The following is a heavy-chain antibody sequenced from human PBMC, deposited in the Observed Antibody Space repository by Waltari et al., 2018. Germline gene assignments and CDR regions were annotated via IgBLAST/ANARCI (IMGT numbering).Heavy chain of an antibody. CDR1: GFTFSGSA. V-gene: IGHV3-73*01. CDR3: TSYSNYVC. D-gene: IGHD4-4*01. Sequence: EVQLVESGGGLVQPGGSLKLSCAASGFTFSGSAMHWVRQASGKGLEWVGRIRRKANRYSKAYAASVKGRFTISRDDSKNTAYLQMNILKTEDTAVYYCTSYSNYVCWGQGTLVTVSS. J-gene: IGHJ4*02. CDR2: IRRKANRYSK.